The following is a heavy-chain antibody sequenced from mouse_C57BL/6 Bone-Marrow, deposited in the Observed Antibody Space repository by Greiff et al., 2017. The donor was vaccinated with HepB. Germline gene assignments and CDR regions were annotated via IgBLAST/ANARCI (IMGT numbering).Heavy chain of an antibody. CDR2: IYPRDGST. Sequence: QVHVKQSGPELVKPGASVKLSCKASGYTFTSYDINWVKQRPGQGLEWIGWIYPRDGSTKYNEKFKGKATLTVDTSSSTAYMELHSLTSEDSAVYFCVEGGAWFAYWGQGTLVTVSA. J-gene: IGHJ3*01. V-gene: IGHV1-85*01. CDR1: GYTFTSYD. CDR3: VEGGAWFAY.